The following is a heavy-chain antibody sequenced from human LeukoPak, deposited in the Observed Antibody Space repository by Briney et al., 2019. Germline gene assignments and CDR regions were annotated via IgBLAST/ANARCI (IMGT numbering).Heavy chain of an antibody. V-gene: IGHV3-48*02. CDR1: GFTFSTYR. J-gene: IGHJ4*02. D-gene: IGHD1-26*01. Sequence: GGSLRLSCAASGFTFSTYRMNWVRQAPGKGLEWVAYISSSSSTIYYADSVKGRFTISRDNAKNSLYLQMSSLRDEDTAVYYCARDLGGGGIFDYWGQGTLVTVSS. CDR2: ISSSSSTI. CDR3: ARDLGGGGIFDY.